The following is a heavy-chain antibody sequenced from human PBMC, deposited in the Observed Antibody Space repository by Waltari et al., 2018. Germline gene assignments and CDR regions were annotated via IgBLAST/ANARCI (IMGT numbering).Heavy chain of an antibody. J-gene: IGHJ6*02. V-gene: IGHV3-23*01. CDR2: ISGSGGST. CDR3: AKPFHSWYYYYGMDV. D-gene: IGHD6-13*01. Sequence: EVQLLESGGGLVQPGGSLRLSCAASGFTFSSYAMSWVRQAPGKGLEWVSAISGSGGSTYYADSVKGRFTISRDKSKNTLYLQMNSLRAEDTAVYYCAKPFHSWYYYYGMDVWGQGTTVTVSS. CDR1: GFTFSSYA.